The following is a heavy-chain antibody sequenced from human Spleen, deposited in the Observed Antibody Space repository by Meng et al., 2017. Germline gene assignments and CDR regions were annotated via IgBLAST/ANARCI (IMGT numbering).Heavy chain of an antibody. CDR2: INPKSGGT. D-gene: IGHD5-18*01. CDR1: GYTFSNFY. J-gene: IGHJ4*02. Sequence: ASVKVSCKASGYTFSNFYIHWVRQAPGQGLEWVGWINPKSGGTNFAQKFQVRVTMTRDTSISTAYLELSSLTSDDTAVYYCARGDTWYLDSWGQGTLVTVSS. CDR3: ARGDTWYLDS. V-gene: IGHV1-2*02.